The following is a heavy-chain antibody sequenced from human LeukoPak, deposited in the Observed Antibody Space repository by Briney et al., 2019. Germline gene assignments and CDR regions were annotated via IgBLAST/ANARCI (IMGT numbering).Heavy chain of an antibody. J-gene: IGHJ5*02. CDR3: ARELGYCSSTSCQNWFDP. Sequence: ASVKVSCKASGCTFTGYYMHWVRQAPGQGLEWMGWINPNSGGTNYAQKFQGRVTITRDTSISTAYMELSRLRSDDTAVYYCARELGYCSSTSCQNWFDPWGQGTLVTVSS. CDR1: GCTFTGYY. V-gene: IGHV1-2*02. CDR2: INPNSGGT. D-gene: IGHD2-2*01.